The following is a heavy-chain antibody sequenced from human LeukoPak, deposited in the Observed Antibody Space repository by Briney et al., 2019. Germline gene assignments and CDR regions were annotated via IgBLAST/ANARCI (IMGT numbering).Heavy chain of an antibody. J-gene: IGHJ4*02. CDR1: GFTFSSYW. D-gene: IGHD3-22*01. V-gene: IGHV3-74*01. CDR2: ISSDGSST. Sequence: GGSLRLSCAASGFTFSSYWMHWVRQAPGEGLVWVSRISSDGSSTNFADSVKGRFTISRDNAKNTLYLQMNSLRAEDTAVYYCERFSYESRGYYDYWGQGTLVTVSS. CDR3: ERFSYESRGYYDY.